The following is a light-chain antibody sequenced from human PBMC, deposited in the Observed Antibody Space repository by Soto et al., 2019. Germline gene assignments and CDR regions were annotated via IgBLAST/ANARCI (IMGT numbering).Light chain of an antibody. CDR3: QQYGSSLWT. CDR1: QSVSSN. CDR2: GAS. V-gene: IGKV3-20*01. J-gene: IGKJ1*01. Sequence: EIVLTQSPATLSVSPGERATLSCRASQSVSSNLAWYQQKPGQAPSLLIYGASNRATGIPDRFSGSGSGTDFTLTISRLEPEDFAVYYCQQYGSSLWTFGQGTKVDI.